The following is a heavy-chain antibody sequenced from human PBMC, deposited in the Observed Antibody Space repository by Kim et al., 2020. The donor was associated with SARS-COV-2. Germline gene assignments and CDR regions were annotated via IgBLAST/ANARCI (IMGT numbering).Heavy chain of an antibody. CDR3: ASLTGLRRYHYYGMDV. Sequence: SETLSLTCTVSGGSISSSSYYWGWIRQPPGKGLEWIGSIYYSGSTYYNPSLKSRVTISVDTSKNQFSLKLSSVTAADTAVYYCASLTGLRRYHYYGMDVWGQGTTVTVSS. D-gene: IGHD4-17*01. CDR1: GGSISSSSYY. J-gene: IGHJ6*02. CDR2: IYYSGST. V-gene: IGHV4-39*01.